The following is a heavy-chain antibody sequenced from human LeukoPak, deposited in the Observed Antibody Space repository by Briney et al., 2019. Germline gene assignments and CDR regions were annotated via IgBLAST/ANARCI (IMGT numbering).Heavy chain of an antibody. J-gene: IGHJ4*02. CDR1: GGSFSGYY. Sequence: PSETLSLTCAVYGGSFSGYYWSWIRQPPGKGLEWIGYIYYSGSANYNPSLKSRVTISVDTSKNQFSLKLSSVTAADTAVYYCARTYSNLDYWGQGTLVTVSS. CDR3: ARTYSNLDY. CDR2: IYYSGSA. V-gene: IGHV4-59*01. D-gene: IGHD4-11*01.